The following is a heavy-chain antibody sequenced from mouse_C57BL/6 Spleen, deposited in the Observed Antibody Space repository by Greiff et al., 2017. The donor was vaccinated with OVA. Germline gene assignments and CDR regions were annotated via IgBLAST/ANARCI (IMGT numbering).Heavy chain of an antibody. V-gene: IGHV1-63*01. CDR3: ARVGDGFYYFDY. CDR2: IYPGGGYT. D-gene: IGHD2-3*01. Sequence: VKLMESGAELVRPGTSVKMSCKASGYTFTNYWIGWAKQRPGHGLEWIGDIYPGGGYTNYNEKFKGKATLTADKSSSTAYMQFSSLTSEDSAIYYCARVGDGFYYFDYWGQGTTLTVSS. J-gene: IGHJ2*01. CDR1: GYTFTNYW.